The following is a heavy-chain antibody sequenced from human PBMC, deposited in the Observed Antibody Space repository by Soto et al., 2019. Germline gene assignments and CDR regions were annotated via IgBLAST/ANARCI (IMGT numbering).Heavy chain of an antibody. Sequence: EVQLVESGGGLVQPGGSLRLSCAASGFTFSSYAMHWVRQAPGKGLEYVSAISSNGGSTYYANSVKGRFTISRDNSKNTLYLQMGSLRAEDMAVDYCARESVPDSRYFGPFDPWGQGTLVTVSS. V-gene: IGHV3-64*01. J-gene: IGHJ5*02. CDR2: ISSNGGST. CDR1: GFTFSSYA. CDR3: ARESVPDSRYFGPFDP. D-gene: IGHD3-9*01.